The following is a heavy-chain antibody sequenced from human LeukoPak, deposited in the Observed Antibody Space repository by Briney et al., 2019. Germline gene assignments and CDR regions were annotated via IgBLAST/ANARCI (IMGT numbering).Heavy chain of an antibody. CDR3: ARGSKAAPGTFDY. D-gene: IGHD6-13*01. CDR1: GGSISSYY. V-gene: IGHV4-59*01. J-gene: IGHJ4*02. CDR2: IYYTGST. Sequence: SQTLSLTCTVSGGSISSYYWSWIRQPPGKGLEWIGYIYYTGSTDYNPSLKSRVAISVDTSKNQFSLKLSSVTAADTAVYYCARGSKAAPGTFDYWGQGTLVTVSS.